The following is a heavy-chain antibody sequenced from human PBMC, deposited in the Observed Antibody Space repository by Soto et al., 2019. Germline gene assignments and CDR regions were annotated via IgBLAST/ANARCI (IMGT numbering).Heavy chain of an antibody. CDR1: GGSFSGYY. CDR2: INHSGST. D-gene: IGHD3-10*01. Sequence: PSETLSLTCAVYGGSFSGYYWSWIRQPPGKGLEWIGEINHSGSTNYNPSLKSRLTVSVDTSKNQFSLKLSSVTAADTAVYYCARRYYYGSGSYYRYYYYYMDVWGKGTTVTVSS. V-gene: IGHV4-34*01. J-gene: IGHJ6*03. CDR3: ARRYYYGSGSYYRYYYYYMDV.